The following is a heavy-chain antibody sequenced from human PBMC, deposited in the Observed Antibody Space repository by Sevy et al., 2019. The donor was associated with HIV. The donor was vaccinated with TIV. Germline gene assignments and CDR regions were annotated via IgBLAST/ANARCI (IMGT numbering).Heavy chain of an antibody. CDR1: GFTFSSYS. D-gene: IGHD5-12*01. V-gene: IGHV3-21*01. CDR3: ARASRVEMATIDAFDI. CDR2: ISSSSSYI. Sequence: GGSLRLSCAASGFTFSSYSMNWVRQAPGKGLEWVSSISSSSSYIYYADSVKGRFTISRDNAKNSLYLQMNSLRAEDTAVYYCARASRVEMATIDAFDIWGQWTMVTVS. J-gene: IGHJ3*02.